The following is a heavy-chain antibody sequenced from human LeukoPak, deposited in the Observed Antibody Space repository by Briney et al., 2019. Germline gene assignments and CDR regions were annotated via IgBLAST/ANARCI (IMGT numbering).Heavy chain of an antibody. D-gene: IGHD3-16*01. CDR2: MNRDGSEK. V-gene: IGHV3-7*03. CDR3: ARDGGIIRFGGQDV. Sequence: PGGSMRLSCAAYGFTFSSYWMSWVRQAPGKGLEWVANMNRDGSEKNYVDSIKGRFTISRDNAANSLYLQLNSLRVEDTAVYYCARDGGIIRFGGQDVWGQGTTVIVS. J-gene: IGHJ6*02. CDR1: GFTFSSYW.